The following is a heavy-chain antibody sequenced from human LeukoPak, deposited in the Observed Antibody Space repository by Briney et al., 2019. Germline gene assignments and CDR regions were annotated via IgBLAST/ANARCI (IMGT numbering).Heavy chain of an antibody. V-gene: IGHV1-8*01. CDR2: MNPNSGNT. CDR1: GYTFTSYD. D-gene: IGHD3-10*01. J-gene: IGHJ4*02. CDR3: ARDMRGYYYGSGSYYINLDY. Sequence: GASVKVSCKASGYTFTSYDINWVRQATGQGLEWMGWMNPNSGNTGYAQKFQGRVTMTRNTSISTAYMELSSLRSDDTAVYYCARDMRGYYYGSGSYYINLDYWGQGTLVTVSS.